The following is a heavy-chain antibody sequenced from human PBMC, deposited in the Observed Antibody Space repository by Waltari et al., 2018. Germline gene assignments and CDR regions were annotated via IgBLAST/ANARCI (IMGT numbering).Heavy chain of an antibody. CDR1: GFTVSHTY. D-gene: IGHD1-7*01. CDR2: IYRGGST. Sequence: EVQLVDSGGGFIHPGGSLRLSCSASGFTVSHTYLTLVRLAPGKGLEWVSIIYRGGSTYYADSVRGRFTASENNSKNTLDLQMDRLRAEDTAVYYCARGGLTATTKYAPWYFDLWGRGTLVTVSS. J-gene: IGHJ2*01. CDR3: ARGGLTATTKYAPWYFDL. V-gene: IGHV3-53*01.